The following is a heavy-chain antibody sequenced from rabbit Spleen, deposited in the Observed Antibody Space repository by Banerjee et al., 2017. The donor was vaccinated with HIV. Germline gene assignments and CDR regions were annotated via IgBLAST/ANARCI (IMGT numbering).Heavy chain of an antibody. CDR3: VREVAAKFSL. CDR1: GFSFSRGYD. Sequence: QLVESGGGLVKPGASLTLTCKASGFSFSRGYDMSWVRQAPGKGLEWIGYIDPVFGISYYANWVNGRFTISSHNAQNTLFLQLNSLTAADTATYFCVREVAAKFSLWGPGTLVTVS. D-gene: IGHD4-1*01. V-gene: IGHV1S7*01. J-gene: IGHJ4*01. CDR2: IDPVFGIS.